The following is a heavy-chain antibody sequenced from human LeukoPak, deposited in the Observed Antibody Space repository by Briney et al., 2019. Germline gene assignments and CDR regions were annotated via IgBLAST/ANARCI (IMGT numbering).Heavy chain of an antibody. Sequence: GGSLRLSCAASGFTFSSYTMNWVRQAPGKGLEWVSSITSSSSYIYYADSVRGRFTISRDNAKNSLCLQMNSLRAEDTAVYYCARHVVAVGFDYWGQGTLVTVSS. CDR3: ARHVVAVGFDY. J-gene: IGHJ4*02. V-gene: IGHV3-21*01. CDR1: GFTFSSYT. CDR2: ITSSSSYI. D-gene: IGHD3-22*01.